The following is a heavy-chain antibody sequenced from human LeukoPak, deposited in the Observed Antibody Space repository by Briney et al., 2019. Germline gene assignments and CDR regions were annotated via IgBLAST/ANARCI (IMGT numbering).Heavy chain of an antibody. Sequence: GGSLRLYCAASGFSFSTYWMSWVRQVPGKGLEWVANIKPDGGQKDYVDSVKDRFTISRDNAKNSAFLQMSNLRVEDTAVYYCASSKVWESYRYFDYWGQGSLVTVS. CDR3: ASSKVWESYRYFDY. CDR1: GFSFSTYW. D-gene: IGHD3-16*02. CDR2: IKPDGGQK. V-gene: IGHV3-7*01. J-gene: IGHJ4*02.